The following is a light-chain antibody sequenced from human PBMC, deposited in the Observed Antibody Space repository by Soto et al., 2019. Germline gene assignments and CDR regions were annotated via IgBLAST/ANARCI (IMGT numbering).Light chain of an antibody. V-gene: IGKV4-1*01. Sequence: DIVMTQSPDSLAVSLGERATINCKSSQSVLYNSDNKNYLAWYQQKPGQPPKLLIYWASTRDSGVPDRFSGSGSGADFTLTISSLQAEDVAVYYCQQYYTTLTFGAGTKVEIK. CDR2: WAS. J-gene: IGKJ4*01. CDR3: QQYYTTLT. CDR1: QSVLYNSDNKNY.